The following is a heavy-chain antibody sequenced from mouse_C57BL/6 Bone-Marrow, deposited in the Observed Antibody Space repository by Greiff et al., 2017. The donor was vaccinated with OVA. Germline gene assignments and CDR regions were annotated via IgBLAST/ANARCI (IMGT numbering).Heavy chain of an antibody. CDR2: IYPGNSDT. D-gene: IGHD1-1*01. V-gene: IGHV1-5*01. Sequence: EVQLQQSGTVLARPGASVKMSCKTSGYTFTSYWMHWVKQRPGQGLEWIGAIYPGNSDTSYNQKFKGKAKLTAVTSASTAYMALSSLTNEDSAVYYCTRNYGSTPFGYWGQGTTLTVSS. J-gene: IGHJ2*01. CDR3: TRNYGSTPFGY. CDR1: GYTFTSYW.